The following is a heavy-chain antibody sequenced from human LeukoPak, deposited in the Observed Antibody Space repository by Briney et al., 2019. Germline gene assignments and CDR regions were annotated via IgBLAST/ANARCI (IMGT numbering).Heavy chain of an antibody. CDR1: GGSFSGYY. CDR3: ARARRGTDYYNMDV. D-gene: IGHD3-16*01. Sequence: PSETLSLTCAVYGGSFSGYYWSWIRQPPGKGLEWIGEINHSGSTNYNPSLKSRVTISVDTSKNQFSLKLSSVTAADTAVYYCARARRGTDYYNMDVWGKGTTVTVSS. J-gene: IGHJ6*03. V-gene: IGHV4-34*01. CDR2: INHSGST.